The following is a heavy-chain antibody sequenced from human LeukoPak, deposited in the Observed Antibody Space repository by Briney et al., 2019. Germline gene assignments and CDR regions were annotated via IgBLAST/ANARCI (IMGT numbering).Heavy chain of an antibody. CDR2: ITGGSTYI. CDR3: ARGWSDSSPYDC. V-gene: IGHV3-21*01. CDR1: GFTFSSYT. Sequence: GRSLRLSCAASGFTFSSYTMNWVRQAPGRGLEWVSTITGGSTYIYYADSVKGRFTISRDNTENSLSLQMNSLRVDDTAVYYCARGWSDSSPYDCWGQGTLVTVSS. J-gene: IGHJ4*02. D-gene: IGHD1-1*01.